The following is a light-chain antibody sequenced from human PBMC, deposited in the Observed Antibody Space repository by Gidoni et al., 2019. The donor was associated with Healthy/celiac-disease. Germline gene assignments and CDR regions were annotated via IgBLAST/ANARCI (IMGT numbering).Light chain of an antibody. V-gene: IGKV3-11*01. J-gene: IGKJ4*01. CDR3: QQRSNWPRGT. CDR1: QSVSSY. Sequence: EIVLTQSPATLSLSPGERATLSCRASQSVSSYLAWYQQKPGQAPRLLTYDASNRATGIPARFSGSGSGTDFTLTISSLEPEDFAVDYCQQRSNWPRGTFGGGTKVEIK. CDR2: DAS.